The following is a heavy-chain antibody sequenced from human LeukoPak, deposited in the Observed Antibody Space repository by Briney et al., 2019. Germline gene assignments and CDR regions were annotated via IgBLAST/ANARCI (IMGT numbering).Heavy chain of an antibody. V-gene: IGHV4-39*01. D-gene: IGHD1-26*01. CDR3: ARRSHCDVGSCPPV. Sequence: SETLSLACTVSGDSISSTYYYWVWIRQPPGKGLEWIGSIYYGGETYYNPSLRSRVTISSDTSKNQFSLSLNSVTATDTAVYYCARRSHCDVGSCPPVWGQGTTVTVSS. CDR1: GDSISSTYYY. CDR2: IYYGGET. J-gene: IGHJ6*02.